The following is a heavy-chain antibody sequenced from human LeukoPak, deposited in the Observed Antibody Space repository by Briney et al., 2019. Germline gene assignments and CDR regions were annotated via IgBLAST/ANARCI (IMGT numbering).Heavy chain of an antibody. Sequence: ASVKVSCKASGYTFTNYAMNWVRQAPGQGLEWMGWINTNTGNPTYAQGFTGRFVFSLDTSVSTAYLQISSLKAEDTAVYYCASFIAAAGLNFHYWGQGTLVTVSS. CDR1: GYTFTNYA. CDR3: ASFIAAAGLNFHY. J-gene: IGHJ4*02. CDR2: INTNTGNP. D-gene: IGHD6-13*01. V-gene: IGHV7-4-1*02.